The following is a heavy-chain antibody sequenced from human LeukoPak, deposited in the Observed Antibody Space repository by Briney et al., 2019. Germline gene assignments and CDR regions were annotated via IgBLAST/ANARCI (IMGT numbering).Heavy chain of an antibody. D-gene: IGHD6-13*01. CDR2: ISWNSGSI. CDR1: GFTFDDYA. CDR3: ASSRGGSRVAAFFDY. Sequence: PGRSLRLSCAASGFTFDDYAMHWVRQAPGKGLEWVSGISWNSGSIGYADSVKGRFTISRDNAKNSLYLQMNSLRAEDTAVYYCASSRGGSRVAAFFDYWGQGTLVTVSS. V-gene: IGHV3-9*01. J-gene: IGHJ4*02.